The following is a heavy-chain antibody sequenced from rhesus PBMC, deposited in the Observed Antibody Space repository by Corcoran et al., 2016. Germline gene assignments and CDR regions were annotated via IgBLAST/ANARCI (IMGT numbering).Heavy chain of an antibody. Sequence: QVQLQESGPGLVKPSETLSLTCAVSGGSFSSSWWSWIRQPPGKGLEWIGEINGNSVRTNCNPALKRRGTISKDASKNQVSCQRSSWTAAEPAMYFGARDDGRYLDRFRWCQGALGSVSS. J-gene: IGHJ1*01. CDR2: INGNSVRT. D-gene: IGHD3-3*01. CDR1: GGSFSSSW. V-gene: IGHV4-80*01. CDR3: ARDDGRYLDRFR.